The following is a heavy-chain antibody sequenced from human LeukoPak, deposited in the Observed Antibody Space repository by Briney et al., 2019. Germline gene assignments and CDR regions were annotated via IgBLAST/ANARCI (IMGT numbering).Heavy chain of an antibody. CDR1: GFTFSSYW. Sequence: GGSLRLSCAASGFTFSSYWMHWVRQVPGKGLVWVARINPGGSSITYADSVKGRFTISRDNAKNTLYLQMDSPRAEDTAVYYCARSLGCSSSSCYMDYWGQGTLVTVSS. CDR2: INPGGSSI. CDR3: ARSLGCSSSSCYMDY. V-gene: IGHV3-74*01. D-gene: IGHD2-2*02. J-gene: IGHJ4*02.